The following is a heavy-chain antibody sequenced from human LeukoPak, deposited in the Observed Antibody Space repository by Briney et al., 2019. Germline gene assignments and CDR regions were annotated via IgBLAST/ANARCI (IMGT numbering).Heavy chain of an antibody. J-gene: IGHJ3*02. Sequence: GGSLRLSCAVSGFTFSSYAMHWVRQAPGKGLEYVSAISSNGGSTYYANSVKGRFTISRDNSKNTLYLQMGSLRAEDMAVYYCASLAVAGTIGAFDIWGQGTMVTVSS. V-gene: IGHV3-64*01. CDR3: ASLAVAGTIGAFDI. D-gene: IGHD6-19*01. CDR1: GFTFSSYA. CDR2: ISSNGGST.